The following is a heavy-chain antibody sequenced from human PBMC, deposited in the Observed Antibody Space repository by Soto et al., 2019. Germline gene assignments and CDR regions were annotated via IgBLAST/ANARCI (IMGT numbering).Heavy chain of an antibody. CDR1: GFTFGNYW. D-gene: IGHD2-21*01. CDR3: ASARHIGP. J-gene: IGHJ5*02. V-gene: IGHV3-7*01. CDR2: IKQDGSER. Sequence: ESLRLSCAASGFTFGNYWMSWVRQAPGKGPEWVANIKQDGSERNYVDSVKGRFTISRDNAENSLYLQMNSLRVEDTGVYYCASARHIGPWGQGTLVTVSS.